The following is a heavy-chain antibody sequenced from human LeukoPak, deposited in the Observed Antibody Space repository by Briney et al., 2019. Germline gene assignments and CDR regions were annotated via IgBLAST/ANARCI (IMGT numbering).Heavy chain of an antibody. Sequence: VASVKVSCKASGYTFTGYYMHWVRQAPGQGLEWMGGIIPIFGTANYAQKFQGRVTITADEPTSTAYMELSSLRSEDTAVYYCARNFPYCSSTSCYHHWYYYYMDVWGKGTTVTVSS. CDR2: IIPIFGTA. J-gene: IGHJ6*03. CDR3: ARNFPYCSSTSCYHHWYYYYMDV. D-gene: IGHD2-2*01. V-gene: IGHV1-69*13. CDR1: GYTFTGYY.